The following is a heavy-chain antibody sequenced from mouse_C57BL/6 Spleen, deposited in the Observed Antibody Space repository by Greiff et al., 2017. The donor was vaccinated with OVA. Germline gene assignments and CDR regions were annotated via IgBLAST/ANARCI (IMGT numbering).Heavy chain of an antibody. CDR3: LNWDGAY. V-gene: IGHV1-82*01. D-gene: IGHD4-1*02. CDR1: GYAFSSSW. J-gene: IGHJ3*01. CDR2: IYPGDGDT. Sequence: QVQLQQSGPELVKPGASVKISCKTSGYAFSSSWMNWVKQRPGKGLEWIGRIYPGDGDTNYNGKFKGKATLTADKSSSTAYMQLSSLTSEDSAVYFCLNWDGAYWGQGTLVTVSA.